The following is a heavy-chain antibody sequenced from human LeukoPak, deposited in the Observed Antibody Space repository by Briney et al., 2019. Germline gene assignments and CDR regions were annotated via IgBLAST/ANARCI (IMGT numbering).Heavy chain of an antibody. D-gene: IGHD1-26*01. V-gene: IGHV3-21*01. CDR1: GFTFSSYS. Sequence: GGSLRLSCAASGFTFSSYSMNWVRQAPGKGLEWVSPISSSSSYIYYADSVKGRFTISRDNAKNSLYLQMNSLRAEDTAVYYCARGSQWELLGSCDYWGQGIPVTVSS. CDR3: ARGSQWELLGSCDY. CDR2: ISSSSSYI. J-gene: IGHJ4*02.